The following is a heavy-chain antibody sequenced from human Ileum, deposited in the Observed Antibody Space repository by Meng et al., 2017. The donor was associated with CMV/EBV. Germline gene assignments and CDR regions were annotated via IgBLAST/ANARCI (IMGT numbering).Heavy chain of an antibody. CDR1: GGAFNDYH. V-gene: IGHV4-4*07. J-gene: IGHJ4*02. D-gene: IGHD3-3*01. CDR3: ARGIHDFWSGTYFDY. CDR2: IASSGTT. Sequence: GQLQGAGPGLVKPSETLSLTCTVSGGAFNDYHWTWIRQSAGKGLEWIGRIASSGTTYLNPSLESRISMSVDKAKNQFSLKLISVTAADTALYFCARGIHDFWSGTYFDYWGQGLLVTVSS.